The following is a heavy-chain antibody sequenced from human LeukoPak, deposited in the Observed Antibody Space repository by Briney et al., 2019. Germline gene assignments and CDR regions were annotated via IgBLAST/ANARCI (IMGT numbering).Heavy chain of an antibody. Sequence: SVKVSCKASGGTFSSYAISWVRQAPGQGLEWMGRIIPIFGIANYAQKFQGRVTITADKSTSTAYMELSSLRSEDTAVYYCARVLAVAGFDYWGQGTLVTVSS. CDR3: ARVLAVAGFDY. V-gene: IGHV1-69*04. CDR1: GGTFSSYA. J-gene: IGHJ4*02. CDR2: IIPIFGIA. D-gene: IGHD6-19*01.